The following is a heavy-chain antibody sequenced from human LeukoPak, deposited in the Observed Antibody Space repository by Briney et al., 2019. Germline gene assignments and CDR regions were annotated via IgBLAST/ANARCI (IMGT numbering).Heavy chain of an antibody. D-gene: IGHD2-2*01. V-gene: IGHV4-34*01. CDR1: GGSFSGYY. Sequence: PAETLSLTCAVYGGSFSGYYWSWIRQPPGKGLEWIGEINHSGSTNYNPSLKSRVTISVDTSKNQFSLKLSSVTAADTAVYCCAKCRVVVVPAARDYYYMDVWGQGTTVTVSS. CDR2: INHSGST. CDR3: AKCRVVVVPAARDYYYMDV. J-gene: IGHJ6*03.